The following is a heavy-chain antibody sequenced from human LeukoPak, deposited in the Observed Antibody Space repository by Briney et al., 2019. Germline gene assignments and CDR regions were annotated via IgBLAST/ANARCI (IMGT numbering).Heavy chain of an antibody. CDR2: ISSSSSYI. J-gene: IGHJ4*02. CDR3: ARKHYGSGIYYPFDY. D-gene: IGHD3-10*01. Sequence: PGGSLRLSCAASGFTFSSYSMNWVRQAPGKGLEWVSSISSSSSYIYYADSVKGRFTISRDNAKNSLYLQMNSLRAEDTAVYYCARKHYGSGIYYPFDYWGQGTLVTVSS. V-gene: IGHV3-21*01. CDR1: GFTFSSYS.